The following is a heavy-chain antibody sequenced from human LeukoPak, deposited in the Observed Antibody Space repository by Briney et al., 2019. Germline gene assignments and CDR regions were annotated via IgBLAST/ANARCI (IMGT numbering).Heavy chain of an antibody. V-gene: IGHV4-34*01. Sequence: SETLSLTCAVYGGSFSGYYWSWIRQPPGKGLEWIGEINHSGSTNYNPSLKSRVTISVDTSKNQFSLKLSSVTAADTAVCYCARDKYSNRRYYYYGMDVWGQGTTVTVSS. CDR1: GGSFSGYY. D-gene: IGHD4-11*01. CDR2: INHSGST. J-gene: IGHJ6*02. CDR3: ARDKYSNRRYYYYGMDV.